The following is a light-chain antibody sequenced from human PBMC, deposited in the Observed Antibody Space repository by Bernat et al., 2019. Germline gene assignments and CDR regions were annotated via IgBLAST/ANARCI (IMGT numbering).Light chain of an antibody. J-gene: IGKJ1*01. Sequence: DTQMTQSPSSLSASIGDRVTITCRASQTISTYLSWFQQKPGKAPKLLIYAASSLQSGVPSRFSGSGSGTDFTLTISNLQPEDFAIYYCHQTSKIPWTFGQGTTV. CDR3: HQTSKIPWT. CDR2: AAS. V-gene: IGKV1-39*01. CDR1: QTISTY.